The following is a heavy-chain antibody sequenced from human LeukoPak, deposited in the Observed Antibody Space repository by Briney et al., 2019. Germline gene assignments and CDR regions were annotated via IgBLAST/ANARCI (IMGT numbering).Heavy chain of an antibody. CDR2: IYYSGST. D-gene: IGHD5-18*01. CDR3: ARNLGYSGSHWFDP. CDR1: GGSVSSDGYY. V-gene: IGHV4-61*08. J-gene: IGHJ5*02. Sequence: SETLSLTCTVSGGSVSSDGYYWNWIRQPPGKGLEWIGYIYYSGSTNYNPSLKSRVTISLDTSKNQFSLKLTSMTAADTAFYYCARNLGYSGSHWFDPWGQGTLVTVSS.